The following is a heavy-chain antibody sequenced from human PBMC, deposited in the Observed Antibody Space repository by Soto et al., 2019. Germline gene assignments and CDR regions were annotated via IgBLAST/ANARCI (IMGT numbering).Heavy chain of an antibody. D-gene: IGHD2-15*01. CDR1: GGSISSGGYY. CDR3: ARLSRADCSGGSCYYYGMDV. V-gene: IGHV4-31*03. J-gene: IGHJ6*02. Sequence: SETLSLTCTVSGGSISSGGYYWSWIRQHPGKGLEWIGYIYYSGSTYYNPSLKSRVTISVDTSKNQFSLKLSSVTAADTAVYYCARLSRADCSGGSCYYYGMDVWGQGTTVTVSS. CDR2: IYYSGST.